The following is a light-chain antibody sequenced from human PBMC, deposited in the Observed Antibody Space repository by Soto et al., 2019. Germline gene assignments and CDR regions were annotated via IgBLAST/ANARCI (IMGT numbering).Light chain of an antibody. J-gene: IGLJ3*02. CDR3: SSYTARSTWV. CDR1: SSDVGGYNY. CDR2: EVS. Sequence: QSALTQPASVSGSPGQSITISRTGTSSDVGGYNYVSWYQQHPGTSPKLMIYEVSNRPSGVPNRFSGSKSGNTASLIISGLQAEDEGDYYCSSYTARSTWVFGGGTKLTVL. V-gene: IGLV2-14*01.